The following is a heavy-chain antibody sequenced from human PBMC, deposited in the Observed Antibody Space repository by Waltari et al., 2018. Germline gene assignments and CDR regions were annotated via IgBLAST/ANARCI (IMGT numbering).Heavy chain of an antibody. CDR1: GGSFSGYY. J-gene: IGHJ5*02. CDR3: ARDYGGNSSWFDP. Sequence: QVQLQQWGAGLLKPSETLSLTCAVYGGSFSGYYWSWIRQPPGKGLEWIGEINHSGSTNDNPSRKGRVTISVDTSKNQFSLKLSSVTAADTAVYYCARDYGGNSSWFDPWGQGTLVTVSS. CDR2: INHSGST. V-gene: IGHV4-34*01. D-gene: IGHD4-17*01.